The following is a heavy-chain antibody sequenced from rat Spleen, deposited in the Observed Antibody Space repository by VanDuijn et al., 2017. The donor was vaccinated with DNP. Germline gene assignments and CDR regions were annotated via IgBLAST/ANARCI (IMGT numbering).Heavy chain of an antibody. J-gene: IGHJ3*01. Sequence: EVQLVESGGGLVQPGNSLKLSCTASGFTFSDYAMAWIRQAPTKGLEWVASISPSGGSTYYRDSVKGRFTISRDNAKSTLYLQMDSLRSEDTATYYCATEWFAYWGQGTLVTVSS. CDR2: ISPSGGST. CDR3: ATEWFAY. V-gene: IGHV5-19*01. CDR1: GFTFSDYA.